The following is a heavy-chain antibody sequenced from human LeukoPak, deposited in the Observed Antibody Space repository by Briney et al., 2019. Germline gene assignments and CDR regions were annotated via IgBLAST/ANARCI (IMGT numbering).Heavy chain of an antibody. CDR3: ARNVNYYDSSGTSLFDY. D-gene: IGHD3-22*01. CDR1: GGSISSSSYY. Sequence: SETLSLTCTVSGGSISSSSYYWGWIRQPPGKGLEWIGSIYYSGSTYYNPSLKSRVTISVDTSKNQFSLKLSSVTAADTAVYYCARNVNYYDSSGTSLFDYWGQGTLVTVSS. CDR2: IYYSGST. J-gene: IGHJ4*02. V-gene: IGHV4-39*07.